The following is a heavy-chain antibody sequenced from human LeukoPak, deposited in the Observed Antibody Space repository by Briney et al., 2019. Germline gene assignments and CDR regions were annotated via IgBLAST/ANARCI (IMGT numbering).Heavy chain of an antibody. J-gene: IGHJ6*02. CDR3: ASGYSKLGERDYYYYGMDV. CDR2: IWYDGSNE. CDR1: EFTFSNYG. V-gene: IGHV3-33*01. D-gene: IGHD5-18*01. Sequence: QPGRSLRLSCAASEFTFSNYGMHWVRQAPGKGLEWVALIWYDGSNEFYADSVKGRFTISRDNSKNTLYLQMNSLSAEDTAVYYCASGYSKLGERDYYYYGMDVWGQGTTVTVSS.